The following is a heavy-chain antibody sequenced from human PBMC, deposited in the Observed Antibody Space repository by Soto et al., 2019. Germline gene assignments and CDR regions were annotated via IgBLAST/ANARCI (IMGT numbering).Heavy chain of an antibody. CDR3: VTSRTASAWTFGR. CDR1: GFNFNEYT. D-gene: IGHD6-19*01. Sequence: EVQLVESGGVVVQPGGSLRLSCAASGFNFNEYTMHWVRQAPGRGLEWVSLITSDGSNTYYADSVRGCFTISRDNSDNSLYLQINSLRTEDTALYYCVTSRTASAWTFGRWCQGTLVTVSS. V-gene: IGHV3-43*01. J-gene: IGHJ1*01. CDR2: ITSDGSNT.